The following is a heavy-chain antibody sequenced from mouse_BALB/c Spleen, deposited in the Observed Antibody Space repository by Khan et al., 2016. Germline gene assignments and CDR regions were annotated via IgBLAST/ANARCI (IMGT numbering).Heavy chain of an antibody. CDR3: ARAGYYGYLAY. V-gene: IGHV4-1*02. D-gene: IGHD1-1*01. J-gene: IGHJ3*01. CDR2: INPDSSTI. Sequence: EVQLVETGGGLVQPGGSLKLSCAASGFDFSRYWMSWVRQAPGKGLEWIGDINPDSSTINYTPSLKDKFIISRDNAKNTLYLQMSKVRSEDIALYYCARAGYYGYLAYWGQGTLVSVSA. CDR1: GFDFSRYW.